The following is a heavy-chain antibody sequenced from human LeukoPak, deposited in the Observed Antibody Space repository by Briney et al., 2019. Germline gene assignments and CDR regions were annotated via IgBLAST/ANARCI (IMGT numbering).Heavy chain of an antibody. CDR1: GFTFSSYA. Sequence: GGSLRLSCAASGFTFSSYAMSWVRQAPGKGLEWVGFIRSKAYGGTSQYAASVKGRFTISRDDSESIAYLQMNSLKTEDTAVYYCTRDDSQWEPPDYWGQGTLVTVSS. J-gene: IGHJ4*02. D-gene: IGHD1-26*01. CDR2: IRSKAYGGTS. V-gene: IGHV3-49*04. CDR3: TRDDSQWEPPDY.